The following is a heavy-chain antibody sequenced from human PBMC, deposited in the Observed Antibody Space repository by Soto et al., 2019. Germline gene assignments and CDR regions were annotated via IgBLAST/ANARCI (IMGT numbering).Heavy chain of an antibody. Sequence: GGSLRLSCAASGFTFSSYGMHWVRQAPGKGLEWVAVISYHGNDKYYAESVKGRFTISRDNFKNTLYLQMDSLRVEDTAVYYCAKDHLLTTVTAVGDWGQGTLVTVSS. D-gene: IGHD4-17*01. CDR1: GFTFSSYG. V-gene: IGHV3-30*18. CDR3: AKDHLLTTVTAVGD. CDR2: ISYHGNDK. J-gene: IGHJ4*02.